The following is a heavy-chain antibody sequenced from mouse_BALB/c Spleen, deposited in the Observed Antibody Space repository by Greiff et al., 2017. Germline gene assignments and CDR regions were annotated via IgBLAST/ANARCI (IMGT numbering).Heavy chain of an antibody. V-gene: IGHV3-2*02. J-gene: IGHJ4*01. D-gene: IGHD2-10*01. CDR3: ARSPYYGNYEDAMDY. CDR2: ISYSGST. Sequence: VQLQQSGPGLVKPSQSLSLTCTVTGYSITSDYAWNWIRQFPGNKLEWMGYISYSGSTSYNPSLKSRISITRDTSKNQFFLQLNSVTTEDTATYYCARSPYYGNYEDAMDYWGQGTSVTVSS. CDR1: GYSITSDYA.